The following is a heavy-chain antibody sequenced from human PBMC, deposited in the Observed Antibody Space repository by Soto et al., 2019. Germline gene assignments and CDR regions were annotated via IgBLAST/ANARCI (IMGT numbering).Heavy chain of an antibody. D-gene: IGHD3-22*01. V-gene: IGHV3-23*01. Sequence: GGSLRLSCAASGFTFSSYAMSWVRQAPGKGLEWVSAISGSGGSTYYADSVKGRFTISGDNSKNTLYLQMNSLRAEDTAVYYCAKDRYYDSSGYVLTSNFDYWGQGTLVTVSS. CDR3: AKDRYYDSSGYVLTSNFDY. CDR1: GFTFSSYA. CDR2: ISGSGGST. J-gene: IGHJ4*02.